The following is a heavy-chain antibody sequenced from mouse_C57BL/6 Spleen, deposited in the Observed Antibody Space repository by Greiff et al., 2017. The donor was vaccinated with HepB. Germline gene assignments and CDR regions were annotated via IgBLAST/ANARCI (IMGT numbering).Heavy chain of an antibody. CDR1: GYTFTDYY. J-gene: IGHJ1*03. V-gene: IGHV1-26*01. CDR3: ARGATAPPFYGYFDD. CDR2: ITPNNGGT. D-gene: IGHD3-1*01. Sequence: EVQLQQSGPELVKPGASVKISCKASGYTFTDYYMNWVKQSHGKSLEWIGDITPNNGGTSYNQKFKGKATLTVDKSSSTAYMELRSLTSEDSAVYYCARGATAPPFYGYFDDWGTGTTVTVSS.